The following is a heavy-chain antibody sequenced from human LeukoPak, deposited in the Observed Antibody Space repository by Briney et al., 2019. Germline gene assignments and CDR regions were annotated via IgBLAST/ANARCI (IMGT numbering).Heavy chain of an antibody. J-gene: IGHJ4*02. Sequence: GGSLRLSCAASGFTFSSYTMSWVRQAPGKGLEWVAVIWYDGSNKYYADSVKGRFTISRDNSKNTLYLQMNSLRAEDTAVYYCARDLITMVRGVTENFDYWGQGTLVTVSS. V-gene: IGHV3-33*08. CDR1: GFTFSSYT. CDR2: IWYDGSNK. D-gene: IGHD3-10*01. CDR3: ARDLITMVRGVTENFDY.